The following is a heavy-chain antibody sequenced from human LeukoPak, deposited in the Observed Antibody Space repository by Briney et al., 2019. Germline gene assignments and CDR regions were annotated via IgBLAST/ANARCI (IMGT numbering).Heavy chain of an antibody. D-gene: IGHD2-2*01. CDR1: GYTFTGYY. Sequence: ASVKVSCKASGYTFTGYYMHWVRPAPGQGLEWMGWINPNSGGTHYVQKLQGRVTMTRDTSIRTAYMHLSTLKSDATAVYYCASCTSNHEHYYSYMDVWGKGTTVTVSS. CDR3: ASCTSNHEHYYSYMDV. J-gene: IGHJ6*03. CDR2: INPNSGGT. V-gene: IGHV1-2*02.